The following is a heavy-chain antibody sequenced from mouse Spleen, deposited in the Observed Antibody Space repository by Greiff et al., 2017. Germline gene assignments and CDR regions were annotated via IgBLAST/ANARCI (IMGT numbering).Heavy chain of an antibody. D-gene: IGHD1-1*01. CDR3: ARHGSSLFDY. J-gene: IGHJ2*01. V-gene: IGHV1-39*01. CDR1: GYSFTDYN. CDR2: INPNYGTT. Sequence: VHVKQSGPELVKPGASVKISCKASGYSFTDYNMNXVKQSNGKSLEWIGVINPNYGTTSYNQKFKGKATLTVDQSSSTAYMQLNSLTSEDSAVYYCARHGSSLFDYWGQGTTLTVSS.